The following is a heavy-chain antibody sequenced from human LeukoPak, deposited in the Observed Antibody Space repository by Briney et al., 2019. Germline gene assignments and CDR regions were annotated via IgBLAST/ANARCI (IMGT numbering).Heavy chain of an antibody. CDR2: ISSSSSYI. Sequence: PGGSLCLSCAASGFTFSSYSMNWVSQAPGKGLEWVSSISSSSSYIYYVDSVEGRFTTSRDKAENSLYLQMNSLRAEDTAVYYCARDSSYGYGAFDYWGQGTLVTVSS. V-gene: IGHV3-21*01. CDR3: ARDSSYGYGAFDY. J-gene: IGHJ4*02. D-gene: IGHD5-18*01. CDR1: GFTFSSYS.